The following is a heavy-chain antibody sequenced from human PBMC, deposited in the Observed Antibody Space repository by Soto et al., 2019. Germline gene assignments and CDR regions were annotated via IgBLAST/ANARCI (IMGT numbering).Heavy chain of an antibody. J-gene: IGHJ4*02. D-gene: IGHD1-26*01. CDR2: INHSGST. V-gene: IGHV4-34*01. CDR3: ARAGELTLLDY. CDR1: GGSFSGYY. Sequence: QVQLQQWGAGLLKPSETLSLTCAVYGGSFSGYYWSWIRQPPGKGLEWIGEINHSGSTNYNPSLKSRVTISVDTSQNQFSLKLSSVTSADTAVYYCARAGELTLLDYWGQGILVTVSS.